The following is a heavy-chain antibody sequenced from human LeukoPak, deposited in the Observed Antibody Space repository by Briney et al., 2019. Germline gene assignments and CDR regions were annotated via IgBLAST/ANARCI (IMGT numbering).Heavy chain of an antibody. J-gene: IGHJ5*02. Sequence: GGSLRLSCAASGFTYDDYSMTWVRQGPGKRLEWVSSISSSSSYIYYADSVKGRFTISRDNAKNSLYLQMNSLRAEDTAVYYCARESGYIVVVPAAPNWFDPWGQGTLVTVSS. CDR3: ARESGYIVVVPAAPNWFDP. CDR2: ISSSSSYI. V-gene: IGHV3-21*01. CDR1: GFTYDDYS. D-gene: IGHD2-2*01.